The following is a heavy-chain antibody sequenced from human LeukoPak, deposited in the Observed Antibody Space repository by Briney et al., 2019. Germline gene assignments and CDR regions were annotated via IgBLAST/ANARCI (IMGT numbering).Heavy chain of an antibody. CDR3: ARLSWIHKVADY. D-gene: IGHD5-12*01. J-gene: IGHJ4*02. CDR1: GGSISSYY. Sequence: PSETLSLTCTVSGGSISSYYWSWIRQPPGKGLEWIGYIYYSGSTNYNPSLKSRVTISVDTSKNQFSLKLSSVTAADTAVYYCARLSWIHKVADYWGQGTLVTVSS. V-gene: IGHV4-59*08. CDR2: IYYSGST.